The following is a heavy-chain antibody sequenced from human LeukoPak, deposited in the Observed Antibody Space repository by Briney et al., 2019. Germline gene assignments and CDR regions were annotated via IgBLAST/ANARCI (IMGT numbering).Heavy chain of an antibody. CDR2: IIPILGIA. Sequence: SVKVPCKASGGTFSSYAISWVRQAPGQGLEWMGRIIPILGIANYAQKFQGRVTITADKSTSTAYMELSSLRSEDTAVYYCARGSGYSYGFYWYFDLWGRGTLVTVSS. D-gene: IGHD5-18*01. CDR1: GGTFSSYA. J-gene: IGHJ2*01. V-gene: IGHV1-69*04. CDR3: ARGSGYSYGFYWYFDL.